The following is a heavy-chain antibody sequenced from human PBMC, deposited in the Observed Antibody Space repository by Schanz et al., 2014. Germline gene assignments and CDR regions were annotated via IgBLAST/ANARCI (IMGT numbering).Heavy chain of an antibody. Sequence: VQLVESGGGLVQPGRSLRLSCAASGFTFSAYGMHWVRQAPGKGLEWVSVIYSDGRTYYGDSVKGRFTISRDNSKNTLYLQMNSLRDEDTAMYYCAKRCSSTSCSHGAFDIWGQGTMVTVSS. CDR3: AKRCSSTSCSHGAFDI. D-gene: IGHD2-2*01. J-gene: IGHJ3*02. V-gene: IGHV3-NL1*01. CDR2: IYSDGRT. CDR1: GFTFSAYG.